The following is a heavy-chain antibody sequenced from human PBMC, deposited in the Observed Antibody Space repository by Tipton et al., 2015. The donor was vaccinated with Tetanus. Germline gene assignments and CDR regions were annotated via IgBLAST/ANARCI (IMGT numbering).Heavy chain of an antibody. CDR2: NFWDDTD. CDR3: TLARGLTSLDH. V-gene: IGHV2-5*02. J-gene: IGHJ4*02. CDR1: GFSLSRSGVG. Sequence: LVKPTQTLTLTCTFSGFSLSRSGVGVGWIRHPPGKALEWLAFNFWDDTDRYTSSLRSRLTITKAASRSQVTLVMTNMDPVDTATYYCTLARGLTSLDHWGQGPPVTVSS.